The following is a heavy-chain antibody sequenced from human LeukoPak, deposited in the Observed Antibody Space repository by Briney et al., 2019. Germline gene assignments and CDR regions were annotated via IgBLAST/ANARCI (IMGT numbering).Heavy chain of an antibody. V-gene: IGHV3-64D*09. D-gene: IGHD3-10*01. CDR2: ISSNGGST. CDR1: GFNFRSYA. J-gene: IGHJ4*02. CDR3: VNIYGSGRYPFDY. Sequence: GGSLRLSCSASGFNFRSYAMHWVRQAPGKGLEYVSAISSNGGSTYYADSVKGRFTIFRDNSKNTLYLQMSSLRAEDTAVYYCVNIYGSGRYPFDYWGQGTLVTVSS.